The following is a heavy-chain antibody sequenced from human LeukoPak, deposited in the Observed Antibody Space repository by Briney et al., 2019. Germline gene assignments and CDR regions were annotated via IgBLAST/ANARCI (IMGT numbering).Heavy chain of an antibody. V-gene: IGHV3-30*03. CDR1: GFTFSSYE. D-gene: IGHD5-18*01. J-gene: IGHJ4*02. CDR3: ATGSSSRIQLWTPLKY. Sequence: GGSLRLSCAASGFTFSSYEMNWVRQAPGKGLEWVAVISSDGSNKFYVDSVKGRFTISRDNPKNTLYLQMNSLRPEDTAVYYCATGSSSRIQLWTPLKYWGQGTLVTVSS. CDR2: ISSDGSNK.